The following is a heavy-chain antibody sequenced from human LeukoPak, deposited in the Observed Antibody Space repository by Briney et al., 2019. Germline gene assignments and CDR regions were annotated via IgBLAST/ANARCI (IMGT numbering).Heavy chain of an antibody. J-gene: IGHJ6*03. CDR1: GFTFRSYW. CDR3: AKGAPSRLRFLEWFSYYMHV. CDR2: INIDGSIT. D-gene: IGHD3-3*01. V-gene: IGHV3-74*01. Sequence: GGSLRLSCAVSGFTFRSYWMYWVRQAPGKGLMWVSLINIDGSITSYADSVKGRFTISRDNAKNTLYLQMNSLRAEDTAVYYCAKGAPSRLRFLEWFSYYMHVWGKGTTVTVSS.